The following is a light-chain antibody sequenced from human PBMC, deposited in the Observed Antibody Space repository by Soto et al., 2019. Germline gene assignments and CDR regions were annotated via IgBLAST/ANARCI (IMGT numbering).Light chain of an antibody. Sequence: DIVMTQSPATLSVSPGERATLSCRASQNVRNNLAWYQQKPGQAPRLLIYGASTRATGIPARFSGSGSGTEFTLTISSLQSEDFAVYYCQQYNNWPETFGQGTKVDIK. CDR3: QQYNNWPET. CDR1: QNVRNN. V-gene: IGKV3-15*01. CDR2: GAS. J-gene: IGKJ1*01.